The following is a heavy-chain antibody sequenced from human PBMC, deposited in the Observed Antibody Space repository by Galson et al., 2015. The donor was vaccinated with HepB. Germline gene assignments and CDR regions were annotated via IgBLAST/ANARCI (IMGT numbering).Heavy chain of an antibody. Sequence: SLRLSCAASGFTFSSYAMHWVRQAPGKGLEWVAVISYDGSNKYYADSVKGRFTISRDNSKNTLYLQMNSLRAEDTAVYYCARLITTYYYDSTLGDDFDYWGQGTLVTVSS. V-gene: IGHV3-30*04. CDR1: GFTFSSYA. D-gene: IGHD3-22*01. CDR2: ISYDGSNK. J-gene: IGHJ4*02. CDR3: ARLITTYYYDSTLGDDFDY.